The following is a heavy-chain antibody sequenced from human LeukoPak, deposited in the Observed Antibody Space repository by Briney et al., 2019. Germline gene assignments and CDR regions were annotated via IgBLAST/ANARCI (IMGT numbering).Heavy chain of an antibody. CDR2: ISSSSSTI. V-gene: IGHV3-48*01. Sequence: GGSLRLSCAASGFTFSSYSMNWVRQAPGKGLEWVSYISSSSSTIYYADSVKGRFTISRDNAKNSLYLQMNSLRAEDTAVYYCASLSFGGSRDYWGQGTLLTVSS. J-gene: IGHJ4*02. D-gene: IGHD3/OR15-3a*01. CDR3: ASLSFGGSRDY. CDR1: GFTFSSYS.